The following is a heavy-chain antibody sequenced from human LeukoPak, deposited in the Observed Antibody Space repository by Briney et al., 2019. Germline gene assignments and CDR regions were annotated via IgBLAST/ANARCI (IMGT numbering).Heavy chain of an antibody. CDR1: GYTFTSYY. CDR2: INPSGGST. CDR3: ARDYENSYGFIDY. V-gene: IGHV1-46*01. Sequence: ASVKVSCKASGYTFTSYYMHWVRQAPGQGLEWMRIINPSGGSTSYAQKFQGRITMTRDMSTSTVYMELSSLRSEDTAVYYCARDYENSYGFIDYWGQGTLVTVSS. J-gene: IGHJ4*02. D-gene: IGHD5-18*01.